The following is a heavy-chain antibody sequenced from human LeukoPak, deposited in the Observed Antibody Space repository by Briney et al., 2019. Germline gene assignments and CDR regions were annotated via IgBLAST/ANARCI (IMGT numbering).Heavy chain of an antibody. V-gene: IGHV4-39*01. D-gene: IGHD3-10*02. Sequence: SETLSLTCSVSGGSISSSSSYWGWIRQPPGKGLEWTGNIYYSGTTYYNPSLKSRVTISVDTSKNQFSLKLSSVTAADTALYYCARLDYYVSAVDVWGQGTTVTVSS. J-gene: IGHJ6*02. CDR1: GGSISSSSSY. CDR3: ARLDYYVSAVDV. CDR2: IYYSGTT.